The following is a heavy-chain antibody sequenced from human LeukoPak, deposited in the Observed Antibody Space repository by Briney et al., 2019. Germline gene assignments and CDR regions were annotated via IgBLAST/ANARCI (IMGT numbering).Heavy chain of an antibody. CDR3: ARVDSGSFFDAFGI. CDR2: IYYSGST. CDR1: GGSISSYY. Sequence: SETLSLACTVSGGSISSYYWSWIRQPPGKGLEWIGYIYYSGSTNYNPSLKSRVTISVDTSKNQFSLKLSSVTAADTAVYYCARVDSGSFFDAFGIWGQGTMVTVSS. D-gene: IGHD1-26*01. V-gene: IGHV4-59*01. J-gene: IGHJ3*02.